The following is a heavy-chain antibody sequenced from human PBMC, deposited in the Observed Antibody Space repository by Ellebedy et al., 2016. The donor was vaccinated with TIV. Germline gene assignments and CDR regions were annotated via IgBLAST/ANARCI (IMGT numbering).Heavy chain of an antibody. D-gene: IGHD3-10*01. CDR3: ARSKVRSLWFGELLGHLDY. V-gene: IGHV5-51*01. CDR1: RYSFTTFW. J-gene: IGHJ4*02. CDR2: IYPGDSDT. Sequence: GESLKISXKGSRYSFTTFWIGWVRQMPGKGLEWMGIIYPGDSDTRYSPSFQGQVTISADKSISTAYLQWSSLKASDTAMYYCARSKVRSLWFGELLGHLDYWGQGTLVTVSS.